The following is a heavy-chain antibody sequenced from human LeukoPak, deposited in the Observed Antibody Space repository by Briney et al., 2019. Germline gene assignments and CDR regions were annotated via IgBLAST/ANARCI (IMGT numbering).Heavy chain of an antibody. J-gene: IGHJ4*02. V-gene: IGHV4-30-2*01. Sequence: SETLSLTCAVSGGSISSGGYSWSWIRQPPGKGLEWIGYIYHSGSTYYNPSLKSRVTISVDRSKNQFSLKLSSVTAADTAVYYCARLSIAAAGTGSDYWGQGTLVTVSS. D-gene: IGHD6-13*01. CDR3: ARLSIAAAGTGSDY. CDR2: IYHSGST. CDR1: GGSISSGGYS.